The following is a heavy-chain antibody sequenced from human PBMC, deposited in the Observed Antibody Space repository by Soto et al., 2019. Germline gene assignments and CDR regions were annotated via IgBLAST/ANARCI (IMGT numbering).Heavy chain of an antibody. Sequence: ASETLSLTCTVSGGSISSFYWSWIRQPAGKGLEWIGRFYTGGGTNYSPSLKSRVTMSVDTSKNQFSLKLSSVTAADTAVYYCARRDSSSSGRGLDYWGQGTLVTVSS. D-gene: IGHD3-22*01. CDR1: GGSISSFY. V-gene: IGHV4-4*07. CDR2: FYTGGGT. J-gene: IGHJ4*02. CDR3: ARRDSSSSGRGLDY.